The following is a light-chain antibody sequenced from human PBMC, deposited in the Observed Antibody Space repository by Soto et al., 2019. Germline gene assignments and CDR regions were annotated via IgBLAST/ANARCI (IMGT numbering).Light chain of an antibody. V-gene: IGKV1-33*01. CDR3: QQYDHLPLT. CDR2: DAS. J-gene: IGKJ4*01. CDR1: QDISNY. Sequence: DIHMTQSPSSLSASVGDRVTITCQASQDISNYLNWYQQKPGKAPKLLIYDASNLETGVPSRFSGSGSGTDFTFTISRLQAEDIAVYYCQQYDHLPLTFGGGTKVEIK.